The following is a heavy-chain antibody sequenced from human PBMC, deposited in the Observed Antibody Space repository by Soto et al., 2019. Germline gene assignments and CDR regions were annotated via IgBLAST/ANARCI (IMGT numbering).Heavy chain of an antibody. CDR3: ARERREKIHDGYDIDY. CDR1: SGSFSGYY. CDR2: IYHGLSI. V-gene: IGHV4-34*01. J-gene: IGHJ4*02. D-gene: IGHD5-12*01. Sequence: PSETLSLTCAVYSGSFSGYYWSWIRQPPGKGLEWIGEIYHGLSIVYNPSLKSRVTISGDSSKNQFSLKVTSMTAADTAVYYCARERREKIHDGYDIDYWGQGTLVTVSS.